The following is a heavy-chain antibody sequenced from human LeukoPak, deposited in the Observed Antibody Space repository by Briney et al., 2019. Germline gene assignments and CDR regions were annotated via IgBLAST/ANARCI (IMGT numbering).Heavy chain of an antibody. CDR1: GFTFSSYE. Sequence: GGSLRLSCAASGFTFSSYEMNWVRQAPGKGLEWVSYVSSSGSTIYYADSVKGRFTISRDNAKNSLYLQMNSLRAEDTAVYYCAFPEGIVGATTGLDYWGQGILVTVSS. V-gene: IGHV3-48*03. J-gene: IGHJ4*02. D-gene: IGHD1-26*01. CDR2: VSSSGSTI. CDR3: AFPEGIVGATTGLDY.